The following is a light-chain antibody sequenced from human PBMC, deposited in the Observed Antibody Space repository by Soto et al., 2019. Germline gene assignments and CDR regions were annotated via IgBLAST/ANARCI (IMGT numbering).Light chain of an antibody. V-gene: IGKV3-11*01. CDR3: HQRQSWPRT. Sequence: EIVLTQSPATLSSFPGDRVTLSCRASQYINTRLAWYQHRPGQSPRLLIYQTSLRAAGIPARFSASGSGTDFTLTISDVQPEDFALYYCHQRQSWPRTFGQGGKVDNK. CDR1: QYINTR. CDR2: QTS. J-gene: IGKJ1*01.